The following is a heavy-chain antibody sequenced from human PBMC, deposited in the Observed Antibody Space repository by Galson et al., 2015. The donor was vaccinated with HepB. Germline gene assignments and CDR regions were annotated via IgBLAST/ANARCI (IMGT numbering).Heavy chain of an antibody. CDR2: IWYDGSNK. D-gene: IGHD3-10*01. V-gene: IGHV3-33*01. CDR3: ARDQTVVTMVRGVIISAFDI. CDR1: GFTFSSYG. Sequence: SLRLSCAASGFTFSSYGMHWVRQAPGKGLEWVAVIWYDGSNKYYADSVKGRFTISRDNSKNTLYLQMNSLRAEDTAVYYCARDQTVVTMVRGVIISAFDIWGQGTMVTVSS. J-gene: IGHJ3*02.